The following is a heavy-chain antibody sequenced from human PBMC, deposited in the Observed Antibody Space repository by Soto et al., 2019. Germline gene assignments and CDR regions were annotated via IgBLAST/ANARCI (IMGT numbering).Heavy chain of an antibody. CDR1: GGSLTSNDW. CDR2: IHHSGST. Sequence: QVQLQESGPGLVKPSGTLSLTCAVSGGSLTSNDWWTWVRQPPGKGLEGVGQIHHSGSTFYNPSLRSRITVSITVSANHFSLPLDSVTAADTALYYCARSTGGDACHFWGQGTMVTVSS. V-gene: IGHV4-4*02. D-gene: IGHD7-27*01. J-gene: IGHJ3*01. CDR3: ARSTGGDACHF.